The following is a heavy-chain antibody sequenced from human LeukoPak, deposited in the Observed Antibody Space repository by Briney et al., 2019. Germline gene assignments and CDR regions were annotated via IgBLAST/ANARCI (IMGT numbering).Heavy chain of an antibody. Sequence: PLGCLRLSCAPSGFSFCAYAMQWVRQAPSKGLEWAAVISYDGSNKYYADSVKGRFTISGDKSKDTLYLQMKSLRPEDTAVYYCARGPGPIAGAKNPFDIWGQGTMVTVSS. J-gene: IGHJ3*02. CDR1: GFSFCAYA. D-gene: IGHD1-26*01. V-gene: IGHV3-30*01. CDR2: ISYDGSNK. CDR3: ARGPGPIAGAKNPFDI.